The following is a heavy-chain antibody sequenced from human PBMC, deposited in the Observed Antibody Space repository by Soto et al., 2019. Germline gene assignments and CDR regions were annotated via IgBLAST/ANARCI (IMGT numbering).Heavy chain of an antibody. J-gene: IGHJ6*02. CDR3: ARDVWRWGSNSCYFSSMVV. CDR2: VSSVGTRT. D-gene: IGHD2-2*01. V-gene: IGHV3-30-3*01. Sequence: QVQLVESGGGLVQPGRSLRLSCAGSGFTFSTYSVHWVRQAPGKGLEWVAVVSSVGTRTYYADSVKGRFTISRDNSMDTMFMQMNSLRVEDPAVYSWARDVWRWGSNSCYFSSMVVWGQGTTVTVSS. CDR1: GFTFSTYS.